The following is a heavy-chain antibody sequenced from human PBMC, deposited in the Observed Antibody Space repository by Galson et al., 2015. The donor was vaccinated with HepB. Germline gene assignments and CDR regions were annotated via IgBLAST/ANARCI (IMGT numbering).Heavy chain of an antibody. Sequence: SLRLSCAASGFTLSSYGMHWVRQAPGKGLEWVAFIRYDGSNKYYADSVKGRFTISRDNSKNTLYLQMNSLRAEDTAVYYCAKAGITQAAFDYWGQGTLVTVSS. V-gene: IGHV3-30*02. J-gene: IGHJ4*02. CDR2: IRYDGSNK. CDR1: GFTLSSYG. D-gene: IGHD3-10*01. CDR3: AKAGITQAAFDY.